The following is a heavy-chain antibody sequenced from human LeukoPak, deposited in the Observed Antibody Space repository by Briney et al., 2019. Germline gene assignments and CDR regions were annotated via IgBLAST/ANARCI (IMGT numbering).Heavy chain of an antibody. D-gene: IGHD1-26*01. CDR3: AGGRGSYMDY. J-gene: IGHJ4*02. Sequence: SETLSLTCTVPGGSISSSSYYWGWIRQPPGKGLEWIGSIYYSGSTYYNPSLKSRVTISVDTSKNQFSLKLSSVTAADTAVYYCAGGRGSYMDYWGQGTLVTVSS. V-gene: IGHV4-39*01. CDR1: GGSISSSSYY. CDR2: IYYSGST.